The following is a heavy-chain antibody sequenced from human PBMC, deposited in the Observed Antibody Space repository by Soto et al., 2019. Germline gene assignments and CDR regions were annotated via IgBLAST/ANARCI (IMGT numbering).Heavy chain of an antibody. CDR1: GGSFSGYY. CDR3: ARGGIVLMVYPHFDYYYYYGMDV. V-gene: IGHV4-34*01. CDR2: INHSGST. Sequence: ASETLFLTCAVYGGSFSGYYWSWIRQPPGKGLEWIGEINHSGSTNYNPSLKSRVTISVDTSKNQFSLKLSSVTAADTAVYYCARGGIVLMVYPHFDYYYYYGMDVWGQGTTVTVSS. J-gene: IGHJ6*02. D-gene: IGHD2-8*01.